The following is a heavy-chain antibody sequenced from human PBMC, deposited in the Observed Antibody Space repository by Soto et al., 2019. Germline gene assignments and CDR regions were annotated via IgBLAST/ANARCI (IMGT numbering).Heavy chain of an antibody. CDR3: ATEQYCPRDCTDGVCYCIDS. Sequence: QVQLVQSGAEVKKPGSSVKVSCKASGGTFDNYPISWVRQAPGQGLEWMGGMVPMFGTPNYAQKCQGRVTITADESRNTAYMDLGSLRSEDTAVYYFATEQYCPRDCTDGVCYCIDSWGQGTPVTGSS. CDR2: MVPMFGTP. CDR1: GGTFDNYP. J-gene: IGHJ4*02. D-gene: IGHD2-8*01. V-gene: IGHV1-69*01.